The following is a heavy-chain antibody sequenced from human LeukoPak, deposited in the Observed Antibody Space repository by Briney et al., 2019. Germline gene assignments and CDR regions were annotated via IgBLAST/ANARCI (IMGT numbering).Heavy chain of an antibody. D-gene: IGHD6-13*01. V-gene: IGHV3-21*01. Sequence: PGGSLRLSCAASGFTFSSYSMNWVRQAPGKGLEWVSSISSSSSYIYYADSVKGRFTISRDNAKNSLYLQMNSLRAEDTAVYYCARDLIAANGIGFDPWGQGTLVTVSS. J-gene: IGHJ5*02. CDR1: GFTFSSYS. CDR2: ISSSSSYI. CDR3: ARDLIAANGIGFDP.